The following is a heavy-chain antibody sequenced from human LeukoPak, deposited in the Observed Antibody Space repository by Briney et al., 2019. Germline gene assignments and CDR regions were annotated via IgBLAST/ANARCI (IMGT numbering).Heavy chain of an antibody. V-gene: IGHV3-21*01. Sequence: GGSLRLSCAASGFTFSSYGMHWVRQAPGKGLEWVAAISTTSGNIYYADSVKGRFTISRDNAKNSLYLQMNSLRVEDTALYYCARRAPSHDFDDWGQGTLVTVSS. CDR3: ARRAPSHDFDD. J-gene: IGHJ4*02. CDR2: ISTTSGNI. CDR1: GFTFSSYG.